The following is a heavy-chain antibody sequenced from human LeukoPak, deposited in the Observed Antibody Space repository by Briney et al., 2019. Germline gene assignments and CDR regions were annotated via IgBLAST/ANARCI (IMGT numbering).Heavy chain of an antibody. CDR2: IYYSGST. V-gene: IGHV4-39*01. Sequence: PSETLSLTCTVSGGSISSSSYYWGWIRQPPGKGLEWIGSIYYSGSTYYNPSLKSRVTISVDTSKNQFSLKLSSVTAADTAVYYCARRITTFEIWSDYFDYWGQGTLVTVSS. CDR1: GGSISSSSYY. D-gene: IGHD3-10*02. J-gene: IGHJ4*02. CDR3: ARRITTFEIWSDYFDY.